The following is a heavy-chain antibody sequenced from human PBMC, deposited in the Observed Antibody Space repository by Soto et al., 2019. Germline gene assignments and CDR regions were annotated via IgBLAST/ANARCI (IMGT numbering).Heavy chain of an antibody. CDR1: GFPLNTAGMR. D-gene: IGHD3-10*01. CDR3: ARIRDYYTSGRYYVFDY. CDR2: IDWDDDK. Sequence: SGSTLVNPTHTLTLTCSFSGFPLNTAGMRVSWVRQAPGKALEWLARIDWDDDKFYNTSLKARLTISKDTSKSQVVLTLTNMDPVDTATYYCARIRDYYTSGRYYVFDYWGQGTLVTVSS. J-gene: IGHJ4*02. V-gene: IGHV2-70*04.